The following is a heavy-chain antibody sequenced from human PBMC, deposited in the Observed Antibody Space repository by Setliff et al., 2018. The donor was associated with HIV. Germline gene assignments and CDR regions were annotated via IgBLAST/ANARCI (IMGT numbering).Heavy chain of an antibody. V-gene: IGHV4-59*08. CDR2: IYPSGSPDYPSGNT. CDR1: GGSISNYY. CDR3: ARPRVFDSFDV. J-gene: IGHJ3*01. Sequence: ASETLSLTCTVSGGSISNYYWSWIRQPPGKGLEWIGYIYPSGSPDYPSGNTVYNPSFRSRVTLLLDTSKNQFSLKLTSVTAADAAVYYCARPRVFDSFDVWGQGTMVTVSS.